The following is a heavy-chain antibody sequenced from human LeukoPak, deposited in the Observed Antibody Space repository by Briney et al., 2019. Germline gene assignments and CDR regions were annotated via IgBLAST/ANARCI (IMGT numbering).Heavy chain of an antibody. CDR1: GASISSYY. CDR2: IHHSGAG. CDR3: ARTVKELERRLWFDP. J-gene: IGHJ5*02. D-gene: IGHD1-1*01. V-gene: IGHV4-59*01. Sequence: SETLSLTCTVSGASISSYYWSWIRQPPGKGLEWIGYIHHSGAGNYNPSLKSRVTISVGTSKKQFSLKLSSVTAADTAVYYCARTVKELERRLWFDPWGQGTLVTVSS.